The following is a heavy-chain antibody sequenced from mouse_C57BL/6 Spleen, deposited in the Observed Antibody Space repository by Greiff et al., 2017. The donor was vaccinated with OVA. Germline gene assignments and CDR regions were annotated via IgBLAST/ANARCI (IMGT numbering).Heavy chain of an antibody. D-gene: IGHD1-1*01. Sequence: QVQLQQPGAELVRPGSSVKLSCKASGYTFTSYWMHWVKQRPIQGLEWIGNIDPSDSETHYNQKFKDKATLTVDKSSSTAYMQLSSLTSEDSAVYYCARSGDYYGSSRPVDYWGQGTTLTVSS. V-gene: IGHV1-52*01. CDR2: IDPSDSET. J-gene: IGHJ2*01. CDR3: ARSGDYYGSSRPVDY. CDR1: GYTFTSYW.